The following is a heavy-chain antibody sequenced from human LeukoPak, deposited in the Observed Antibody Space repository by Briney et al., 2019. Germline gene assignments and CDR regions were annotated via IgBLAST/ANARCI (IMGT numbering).Heavy chain of an antibody. J-gene: IGHJ4*02. CDR3: SRVEATAGNPNFDY. Sequence: KPSETLSLTCTVSGGSISSSSYSWGWIRQPPGKGLEWIGIIYYSGSTYYSPSLKSRVTISVDTSKNQFSLKLSSVTAADTALYYCSRVEATAGNPNFDYWGQGTLVTVSS. CDR1: GGSISSSSYS. D-gene: IGHD6-13*01. CDR2: IYYSGST. V-gene: IGHV4-39*01.